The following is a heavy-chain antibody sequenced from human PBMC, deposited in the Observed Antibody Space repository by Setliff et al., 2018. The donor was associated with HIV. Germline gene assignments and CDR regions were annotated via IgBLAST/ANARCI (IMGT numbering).Heavy chain of an antibody. D-gene: IGHD3-16*02. CDR1: GGSTDSGSYY. J-gene: IGHJ4*02. V-gene: IGHV4-39*02. CDR3: ARDVLDLVIPVYGF. CDR2: MYYTGST. Sequence: SETLSLTCTVSGGSTDSGSYYWAWIRQPPGKGLEWIGSMYYTGSTYYNPSLKSRVTISIDTSKNQFSLKLNSVTAADTAVYYCARDVLDLVIPVYGFWGQGIPVTV.